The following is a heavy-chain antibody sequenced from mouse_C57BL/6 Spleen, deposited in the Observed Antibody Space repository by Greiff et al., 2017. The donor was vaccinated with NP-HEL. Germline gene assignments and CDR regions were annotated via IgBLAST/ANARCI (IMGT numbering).Heavy chain of an antibody. CDR2: IDPSDSET. CDR1: GYTFTSYW. J-gene: IGHJ1*03. Sequence: VQLQQPGAELVRPGSSVKLSCKASGYTFTSYWMHWVKQRPIQGLEWIGNIDPSDSETHYNQKFKDKATLTVDKSSSTAYMQLSSLTSEDSAVYDCASPYYGSSYGYFDVWGTGTTVTVSS. V-gene: IGHV1-52*01. D-gene: IGHD1-1*01. CDR3: ASPYYGSSYGYFDV.